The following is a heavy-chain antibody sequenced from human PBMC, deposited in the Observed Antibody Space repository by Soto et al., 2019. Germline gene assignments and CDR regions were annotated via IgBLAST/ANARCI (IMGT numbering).Heavy chain of an antibody. D-gene: IGHD3-9*01. V-gene: IGHV1-8*01. Sequence: ASVKVSCKASGYTFTSYDINWVRQATGQGFEYLGWMNPNSGNTGYVKKFQGRVTMTRDTSMSTAYMELSSLRSEDTAVYYCTRDKVGVLRRILRYFDWLLSGGNAFDIWGQGTMVTVSS. CDR1: GYTFTSYD. CDR2: MNPNSGNT. CDR3: TRDKVGVLRRILRYFDWLLSGGNAFDI. J-gene: IGHJ3*02.